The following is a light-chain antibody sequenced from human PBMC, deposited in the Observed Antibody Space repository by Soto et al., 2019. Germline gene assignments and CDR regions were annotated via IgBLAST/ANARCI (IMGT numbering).Light chain of an antibody. CDR3: SSSTSSSVV. V-gene: IGLV2-14*01. CDR1: SSDVGGYNY. J-gene: IGLJ2*01. CDR2: DVS. Sequence: QSALTQPASVSGSPGQSITISCTGTSSDVGGYNYVSWYQQHPGKAPKLMIYDVSNRPSGVSNRFSGSKSGNTASLTISGLQAEDEADYYRSSSTSSSVVFGGGPKL.